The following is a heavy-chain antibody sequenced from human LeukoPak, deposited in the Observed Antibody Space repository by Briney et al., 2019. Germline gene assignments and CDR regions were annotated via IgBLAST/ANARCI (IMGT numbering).Heavy chain of an antibody. V-gene: IGHV3-30*18. CDR3: AKVPIFSGGWYIFDQ. D-gene: IGHD6-19*01. Sequence: GGSLRLSCAASGFTFSSYGMHWVRQAPGKGLEWVAVISYDGSNKYYADSVKGRFTISRDTSKNTLYLQMNSLRPEDTAVYYCAKVPIFSGGWYIFDQWGQGTLVTVSS. CDR2: ISYDGSNK. J-gene: IGHJ4*02. CDR1: GFTFSSYG.